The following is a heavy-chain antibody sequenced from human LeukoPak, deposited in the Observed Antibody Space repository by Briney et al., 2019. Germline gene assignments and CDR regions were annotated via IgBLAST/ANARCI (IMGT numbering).Heavy chain of an antibody. V-gene: IGHV4-39*01. J-gene: IGHJ5*02. D-gene: IGHD3-10*01. CDR3: ARHGTGRITMVRGPNWFDP. CDR1: GGPISSSSHY. Sequence: SETLSLTCTVPGGPISSSSHYWGWIRQPPGKGLEWIGSVYYSGSTYYTPSLKSRVTISVDTSKTQFSLKLSSVTAADTAVYYCARHGTGRITMVRGPNWFDPWGQGTLVTVSS. CDR2: VYYSGST.